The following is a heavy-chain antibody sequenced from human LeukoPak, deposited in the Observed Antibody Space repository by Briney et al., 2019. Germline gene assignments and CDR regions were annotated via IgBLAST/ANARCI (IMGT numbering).Heavy chain of an antibody. V-gene: IGHV5-51*01. CDR2: IYPGDSDT. Sequence: GASLKISCKGSGSTFTSYWIGWVRPMPGKGLEWMGIIYPGDSDTRYSPSFQSQVTISADKSITTAYLQWSSLKASDTAMYYCARHGEVGGFDPWGQGTLVTVSS. CDR1: GSTFTSYW. J-gene: IGHJ5*02. D-gene: IGHD3-10*01. CDR3: ARHGEVGGFDP.